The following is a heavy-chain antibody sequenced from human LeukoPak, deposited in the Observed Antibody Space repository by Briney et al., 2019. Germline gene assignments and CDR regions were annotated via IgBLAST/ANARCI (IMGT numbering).Heavy chain of an antibody. CDR1: GHTFTNYY. Sequence: ASVKVSCKASGHTFTNYYIDWVRQAPGQGLEWLGWISAYNGNTNYAQKLQGRVTMTTDTSTSTAYMELRSLRSDDTAVYYCAAGGENSGSYYGAFDIWGQGTMVTVSS. CDR2: ISAYNGNT. D-gene: IGHD1-26*01. V-gene: IGHV1-18*04. J-gene: IGHJ3*02. CDR3: AAGGENSGSYYGAFDI.